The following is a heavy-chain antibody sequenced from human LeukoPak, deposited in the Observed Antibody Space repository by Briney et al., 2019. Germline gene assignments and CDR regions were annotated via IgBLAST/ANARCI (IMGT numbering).Heavy chain of an antibody. CDR1: GYTFINYD. D-gene: IGHD3-10*01. CDR2: INPNSGHT. CDR3: AREAYYYYGSGHMTDFDN. V-gene: IGHV1-8*01. J-gene: IGHJ4*02. Sequence: GASVKVSCKASGYTFINYDINWVRQASGQGLEWMGWINPNSGHTGYAQKFQGRVTMTRNTSISTAYMELSSLRSEDTAVYYCAREAYYYYGSGHMTDFDNWAREPWSPSPQ.